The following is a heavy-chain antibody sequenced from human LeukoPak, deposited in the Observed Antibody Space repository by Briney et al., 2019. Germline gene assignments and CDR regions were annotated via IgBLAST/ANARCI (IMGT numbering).Heavy chain of an antibody. CDR2: INPNSGGT. Sequence: ASVKVSCKASGYTFTGYYMHWVRRAPGQGLEWMGWINPNSGGTNYAQKFQGRVTMTRDTSISTAYMELSRLRSDDTAVYYCARGYDFWSGYYDFDYWGQGTLVTVSS. D-gene: IGHD3-3*01. CDR3: ARGYDFWSGYYDFDY. CDR1: GYTFTGYY. J-gene: IGHJ4*02. V-gene: IGHV1-2*02.